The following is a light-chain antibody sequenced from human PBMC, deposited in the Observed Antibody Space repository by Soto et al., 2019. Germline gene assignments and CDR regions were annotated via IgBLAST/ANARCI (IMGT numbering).Light chain of an antibody. V-gene: IGKV3-20*01. J-gene: IGKJ3*01. CDR3: PQYGSSPFT. CDR2: VAS. CDR1: QSVSSSY. Sequence: EIVLTQSPGTLSLSPGERATLSCRASQSVSSSYLTWYQQKPGQAPRLLIYVASSRATRIPDRFSGSGSGTDFTLTISRLEPEDSAVYYCPQYGSSPFTFGPGTTVDIK.